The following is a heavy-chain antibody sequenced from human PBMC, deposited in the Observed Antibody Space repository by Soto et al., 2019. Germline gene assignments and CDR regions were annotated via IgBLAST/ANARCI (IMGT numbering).Heavy chain of an antibody. J-gene: IGHJ5*02. V-gene: IGHV4-31*03. CDR1: GGSISSGGFY. CDR3: ARGGNSGNWFDP. D-gene: IGHD1-7*01. Sequence: QVQLQESGPGLVKPSQTLSLTCTVSGGSISSGGFYWNWIRQHPGKDLEWIGYIFPRGSTHYNPSPNSRVIMSADTSKNQLSLNLNSVTAADTAVYYCARGGNSGNWFDPWGQGTLVTVSS. CDR2: IFPRGST.